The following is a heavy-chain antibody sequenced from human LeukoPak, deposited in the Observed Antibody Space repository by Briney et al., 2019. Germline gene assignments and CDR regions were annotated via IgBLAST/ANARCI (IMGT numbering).Heavy chain of an antibody. CDR2: ISYDGSNK. CDR3: AKLGACSSTSCSISDY. CDR1: GFTFSSYG. D-gene: IGHD2-2*01. V-gene: IGHV3-30*18. Sequence: GGSLRLSCAASGFTFSSYGMHWVRQAPGKGLEWVAVISYDGSNKYYADSVKGRFTISRDNSKNTLYQQMNSLRAEDTAVYYCAKLGACSSTSCSISDYWGQGTLVTVSS. J-gene: IGHJ4*02.